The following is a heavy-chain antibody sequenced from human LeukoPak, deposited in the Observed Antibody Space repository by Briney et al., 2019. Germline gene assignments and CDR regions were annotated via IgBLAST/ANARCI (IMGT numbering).Heavy chain of an antibody. D-gene: IGHD3-22*01. J-gene: IGHJ4*02. CDR1: EFTFSNYA. CDR2: ISDSGGST. V-gene: IGHV3-23*01. CDR3: ARPQSSSGYYWPFDD. Sequence: GALRLSCAASEFTFSNYAMSWVRQAPGKGLEWVSAISDSGGSTYYADSVKGRFTISRGNSKNTLYLQMNSLRAEDTAVYYCARPQSSSGYYWPFDDWGQGTLVTVSS.